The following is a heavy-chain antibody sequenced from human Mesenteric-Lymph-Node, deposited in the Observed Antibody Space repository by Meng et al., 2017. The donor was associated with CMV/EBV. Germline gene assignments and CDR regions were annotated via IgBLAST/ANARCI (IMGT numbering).Heavy chain of an antibody. D-gene: IGHD3-22*01. V-gene: IGHV3-48*03. CDR3: ARAFDTNGYYRYFDY. CDR1: GFTFSSYD. Sequence: GGSLRLSCAASGFTFSSYDMNWVRQTPGKGLEWVSYISNSGSTKYYTGSVKGRFTISRDNAKNSVFLQMNSLKAEDTAVYYCARAFDTNGYYRYFDYWGQGTLVTVSS. CDR2: ISNSGSTK. J-gene: IGHJ4*02.